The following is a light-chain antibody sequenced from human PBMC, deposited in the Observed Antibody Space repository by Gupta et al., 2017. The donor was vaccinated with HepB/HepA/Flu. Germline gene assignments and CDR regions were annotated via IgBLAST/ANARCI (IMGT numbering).Light chain of an antibody. CDR2: GAS. CDR1: QSVSSN. J-gene: IGKJ1*01. V-gene: IGKV3-15*01. CDR3: QQYKNGPQT. Sequence: EIVMTQSPATLSVSPGERATLPCRASQSVSSNLAWSQQKPGRAPRPLIYGASTRATGIPARFRGRGSGTEFTLTMSSIQSENFAVYSFQQYKNGPQTFGQGTKVELK.